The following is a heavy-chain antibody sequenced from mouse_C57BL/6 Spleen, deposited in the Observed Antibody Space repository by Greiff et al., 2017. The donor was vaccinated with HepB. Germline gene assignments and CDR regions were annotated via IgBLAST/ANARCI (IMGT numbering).Heavy chain of an antibody. CDR2: IYPGDGDT. J-gene: IGHJ3*01. V-gene: IGHV1-82*01. D-gene: IGHD1-1*01. Sequence: VQGVESGPELVKPGASVKISCKASGYAFSSSWMNWVKQRPGKGLEWIGRIYPGDGDTNYNGKFKGKATLTADKSSSTAYMQLSSLTSEDSAVYFCAREREGYYGAWFAYWGQGTLVTVSA. CDR1: GYAFSSSW. CDR3: AREREGYYGAWFAY.